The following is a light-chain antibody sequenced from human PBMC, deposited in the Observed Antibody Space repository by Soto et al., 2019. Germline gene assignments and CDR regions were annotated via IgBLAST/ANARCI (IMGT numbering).Light chain of an antibody. CDR2: ATS. CDR1: QRVSNN. J-gene: IGKJ5*01. V-gene: IGKV3-15*01. CDR3: QQYDNWPPP. Sequence: EIVMTQSPATLSVSPGERATLSCRASQRVSNNLAWYQQRPGRSSRLLIYATSTRATGIPARFSGSGSGTEFTLTISSLQSEDFAVYYCQQYDNWPPPFGQGTRLEIK.